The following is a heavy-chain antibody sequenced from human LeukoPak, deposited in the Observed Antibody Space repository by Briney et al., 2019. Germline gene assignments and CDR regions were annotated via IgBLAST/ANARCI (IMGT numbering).Heavy chain of an antibody. V-gene: IGHV4-39*01. CDR2: IYYSGST. Sequence: PSETLSLTCAVYGGSFSGYYWGWIRQPPGKGLEWIGSIYYSGSTYYNPSLKSRVTISVDTSKNQFSLKLSSVTAADTAVYYCARPTTHYYGSGPGAFDYWGQGTLVTVSS. D-gene: IGHD3-10*01. J-gene: IGHJ4*02. CDR3: ARPTTHYYGSGPGAFDY. CDR1: GGSFSGYY.